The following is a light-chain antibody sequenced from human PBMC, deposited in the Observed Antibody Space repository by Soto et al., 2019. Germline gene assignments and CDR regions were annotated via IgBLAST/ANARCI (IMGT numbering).Light chain of an antibody. CDR3: QQRSNLIT. V-gene: IGKV3-11*01. Sequence: EIVLTQSPVTLSLSPGERGTLSCRASQSVGTSLAWYQQKPGQAPRLLIYGASNRATGIPARFSGSGSGTDFTLTISSLEPEDFAVYYCQQRSNLITFGQGTRLEIK. CDR1: QSVGTS. J-gene: IGKJ5*01. CDR2: GAS.